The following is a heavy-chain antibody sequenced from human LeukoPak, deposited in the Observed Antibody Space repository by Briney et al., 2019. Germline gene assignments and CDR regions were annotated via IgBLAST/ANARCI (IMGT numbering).Heavy chain of an antibody. CDR2: IKQDGSEK. CDR1: GFTFSSYW. Sequence: PGGSLRLSCAASGFTFSSYWMSWVRQAPGKGLEWVANIKQDGSEKYYVDSVKGRFTISRDNAKNSLYLQMNSLRAEDTAVYYCARESLITIFGVVMYFDYWGQGTLVTVSS. V-gene: IGHV3-7*01. J-gene: IGHJ4*02. D-gene: IGHD3-3*01. CDR3: ARESLITIFGVVMYFDY.